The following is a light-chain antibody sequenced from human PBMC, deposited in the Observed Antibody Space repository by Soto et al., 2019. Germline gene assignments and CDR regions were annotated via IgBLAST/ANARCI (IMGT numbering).Light chain of an antibody. CDR1: SGDVGGYNY. Sequence: QSALTQPASVSGSPGQSITISCTGTSGDVGGYNYVSWYQQHPGKAPKLIIYEVTNRPSGVSNRFSGSKSANRASLTISGLRAEDEADYYCCSYGARFGGGTKLTVL. CDR2: EVT. V-gene: IGLV2-14*01. J-gene: IGLJ3*02. CDR3: CSYGAR.